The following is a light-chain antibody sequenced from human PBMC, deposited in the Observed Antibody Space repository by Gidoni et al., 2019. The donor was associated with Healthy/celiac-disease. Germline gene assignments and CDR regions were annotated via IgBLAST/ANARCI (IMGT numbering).Light chain of an antibody. CDR3: QQYGSSPRT. V-gene: IGKV3-20*01. Sequence: RASQSVSSSYLAWYQQKPGQAPRLLIYGASSRATGIPDRFSGSGSGTDFTLTISRLEPEDFAVYYCQQYGSSPRTFGGGTKVEIK. CDR1: QSVSSSY. CDR2: GAS. J-gene: IGKJ4*01.